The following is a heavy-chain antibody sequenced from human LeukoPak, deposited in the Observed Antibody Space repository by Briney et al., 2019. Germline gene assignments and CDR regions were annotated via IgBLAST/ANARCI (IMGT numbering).Heavy chain of an antibody. CDR1: GGSISSYY. V-gene: IGHV4-4*07. CDR2: IYTSGST. J-gene: IGHJ4*02. D-gene: IGHD4-17*01. Sequence: SSETLSLTCTVSGGSISSYYWSWIRQPAGKGLEWIGRIYTSGSTNYNPSLKSRVTMSVDTSKNQFSLKLSSVTAADTAVYYCARVGWATVTTFGFDYWGQGTLVTVSS. CDR3: ARVGWATVTTFGFDY.